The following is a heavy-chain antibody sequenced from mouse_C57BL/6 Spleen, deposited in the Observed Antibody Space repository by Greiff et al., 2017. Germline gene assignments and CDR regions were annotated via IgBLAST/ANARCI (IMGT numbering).Heavy chain of an antibody. CDR1: GYTFTSSW. Sequence: VQLQQSGAELAKPGASVKLSCKASGYTFTSSWMHWVKQRPGQGLEWIGYINPSSGYTKYNQKFKDKATLTADTSSSTAYMQLSSLTYEDSAVYYCARFYDYGYWGQGTTLTVSS. CDR3: ARFYDYGY. D-gene: IGHD2-4*01. J-gene: IGHJ2*01. V-gene: IGHV1-7*01. CDR2: INPSSGYT.